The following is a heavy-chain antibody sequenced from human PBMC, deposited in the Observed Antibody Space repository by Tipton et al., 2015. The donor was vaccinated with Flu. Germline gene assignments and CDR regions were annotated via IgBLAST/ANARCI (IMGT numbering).Heavy chain of an antibody. Sequence: SLRLSCEVSGFSFSNYEMHWVRQAPGKGPEWLSYISTSGGTVYYAASVKGRFTISRDNSKDMLYLQMNSLRAEDTAVFYCAKSGGFDSWNQGALVIVSS. CDR3: AKSGGFDS. CDR2: ISTSGGTV. D-gene: IGHD1-26*01. CDR1: GFSFSNYE. V-gene: IGHV3-NL1*01. J-gene: IGHJ4*02.